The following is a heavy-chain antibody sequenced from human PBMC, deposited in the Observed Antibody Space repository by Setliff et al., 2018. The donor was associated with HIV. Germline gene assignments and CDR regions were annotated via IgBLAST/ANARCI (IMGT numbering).Heavy chain of an antibody. J-gene: IGHJ3*01. D-gene: IGHD1-26*01. CDR2: IYYSGRT. V-gene: IGHV4-39*07. CDR1: RGSISSTSHY. Sequence: PSETLSLTCIVSRGSISSTSHYWGWVRQSPGRRLEWIGSIYYSGRTYYNPSLKSRVTMSVDTSKKHFSLDLYSVTAADTAVYYCARDHNSGTLHAFDLWGQGTKVTVSS. CDR3: ARDHNSGTLHAFDL.